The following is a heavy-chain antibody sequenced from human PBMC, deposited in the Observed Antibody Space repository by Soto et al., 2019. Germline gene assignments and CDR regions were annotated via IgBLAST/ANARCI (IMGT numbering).Heavy chain of an antibody. J-gene: IGHJ6*02. Sequence: ASVKVSCQASGYTFTGYYMHWVRQAPGQGLEWMGWINPNSGGTNYAQKFQGWVTMTRDTSISTAYMELSRLRSDDTAVYYCATRYYYDSSGLYGMDVWGQGTTVTVSS. D-gene: IGHD3-22*01. CDR1: GYTFTGYY. CDR2: INPNSGGT. V-gene: IGHV1-2*04. CDR3: ATRYYYDSSGLYGMDV.